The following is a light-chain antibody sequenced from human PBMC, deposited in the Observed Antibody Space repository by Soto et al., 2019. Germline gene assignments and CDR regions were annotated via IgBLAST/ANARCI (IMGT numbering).Light chain of an antibody. Sequence: EIVMTQSPATLSVSPWERATLSCRASQSVSSSYLAWYQQKPGQAPRLLIYGASSRATGIPDRFSGSGSGTDFTLTISSLEPEDFAVYYCQQRSNWSTFGQGTRLEI. CDR1: QSVSSSY. CDR2: GAS. V-gene: IGKV3D-20*02. J-gene: IGKJ5*01. CDR3: QQRSNWST.